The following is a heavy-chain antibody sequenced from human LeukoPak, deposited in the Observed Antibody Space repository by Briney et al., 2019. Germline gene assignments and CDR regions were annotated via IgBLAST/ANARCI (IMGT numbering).Heavy chain of an antibody. CDR2: TYTSGST. D-gene: IGHD1-26*01. Sequence: SETLSLTCAVYGGSFSSYYWSWVRQPPGKGLEWIGYTYTSGSTNYNPSLKSRVTISVDTSKNQFSLKLSSVTAADTAVYYCARSWELGTFDYWGQGTLVTVSS. CDR3: ARSWELGTFDY. J-gene: IGHJ4*02. CDR1: GGSFSSYY. V-gene: IGHV4-4*09.